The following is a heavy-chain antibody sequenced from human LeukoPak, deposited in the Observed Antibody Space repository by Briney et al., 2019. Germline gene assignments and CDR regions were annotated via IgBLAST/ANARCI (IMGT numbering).Heavy chain of an antibody. Sequence: GGSLRLSCAASGFTFSSYWMHWVRQAPGKGLVWVSRINSDGSSTSYADSVKGRFTISRDNAKNTLYLQMNSLRAEDTAVYYCARAGNYYGWFDPWGQGTLVTVSS. J-gene: IGHJ5*02. CDR3: ARAGNYYGWFDP. V-gene: IGHV3-74*01. CDR2: INSDGSST. D-gene: IGHD3-10*01. CDR1: GFTFSSYW.